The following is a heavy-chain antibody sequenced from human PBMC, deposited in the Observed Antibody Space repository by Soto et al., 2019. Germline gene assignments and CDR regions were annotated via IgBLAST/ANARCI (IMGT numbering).Heavy chain of an antibody. J-gene: IGHJ5*02. Sequence: SETLSLTCTVSGDSISSGDYYWSWIRQPPGKGLEWIGYIYYSGSTNYNPSLKSRVTISVDTSKNQFSLKLSSVTAADTAVYYCARYGSGSSVWFDPWGQGTLVTVSS. CDR1: GDSISSGDYY. V-gene: IGHV4-61*08. D-gene: IGHD3-10*01. CDR3: ARYGSGSSVWFDP. CDR2: IYYSGST.